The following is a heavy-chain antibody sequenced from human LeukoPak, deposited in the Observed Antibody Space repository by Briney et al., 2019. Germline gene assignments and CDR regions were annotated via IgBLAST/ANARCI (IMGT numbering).Heavy chain of an antibody. CDR3: ARDHGLNWFDP. J-gene: IGHJ5*02. CDR2: ISSSSSYI. D-gene: IGHD4-17*01. V-gene: IGHV3-21*01. CDR1: GFTFSSYS. Sequence: GGSLRLSCAASGFTFSSYSMNWARQAPGKGLEWVSSISSSSSYIYYADSVKGRFTISRDNAKNSLYLQMNSLRAEDTAVYYCARDHGLNWFDPWGQGTLVTVSS.